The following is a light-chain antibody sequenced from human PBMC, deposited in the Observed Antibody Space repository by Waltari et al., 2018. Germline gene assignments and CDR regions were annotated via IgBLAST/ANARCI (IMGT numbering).Light chain of an antibody. Sequence: EIHLTPSPCSLSASVGDRVNLTCQASKDISNFLNWYQQKPGKAPKALIYGVSQMETGIPARFSGSGSGTEFTLIINSLQPEDIGTYYCQQYDSLPSTFGGGTKVEIQ. V-gene: IGKV1-33*01. CDR1: KDISNF. CDR3: QQYDSLPST. J-gene: IGKJ4*01. CDR2: GVS.